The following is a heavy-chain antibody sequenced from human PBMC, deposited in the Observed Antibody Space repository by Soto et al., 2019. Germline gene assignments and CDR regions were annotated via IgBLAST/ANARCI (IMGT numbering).Heavy chain of an antibody. CDR2: ISAYNGNT. CDR1: GYTFASYG. V-gene: IGHV1-18*01. Sequence: ASVKVSCKASGYTFASYGISWVRQAPGRGLEWMGWISAYNGNTNYAQKLQGRVTMTTDTSTSTAYMELRSLRSDDTAVYYCARDVLRFLEWLPDPRYYYYGMDVWAQGTTVTVSS. J-gene: IGHJ6*01. D-gene: IGHD3-3*01. CDR3: ARDVLRFLEWLPDPRYYYYGMDV.